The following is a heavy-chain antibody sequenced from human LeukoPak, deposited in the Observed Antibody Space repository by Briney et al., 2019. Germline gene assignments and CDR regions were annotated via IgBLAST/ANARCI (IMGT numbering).Heavy chain of an antibody. D-gene: IGHD3-22*01. CDR2: IYTSGST. CDR3: ARGPYYYDSSGYYYGRRPLDY. V-gene: IGHV4-4*07. CDR1: GGSISSYY. J-gene: IGHJ4*02. Sequence: SETLSLTCTASGGSISSYYWSWIRQPAGKGLEWIGRIYTSGSTNYNPSLKSRVTISVDTSKNQFSLKLSSVTAADTAVYYCARGPYYYDSSGYYYGRRPLDYWGQGTLVTVSS.